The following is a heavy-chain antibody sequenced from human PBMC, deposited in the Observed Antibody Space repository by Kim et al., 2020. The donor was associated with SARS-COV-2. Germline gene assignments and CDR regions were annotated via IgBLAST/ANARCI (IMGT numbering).Heavy chain of an antibody. CDR1: GGTFSSYA. CDR3: ARSGCSGGSCYSVRVHNWFDP. D-gene: IGHD2-15*01. Sequence: SVKVSCKASGGTFSSYAISWVRQAPGQGLEWMGGIIPIFGTANYAQKFQGRVTITADESTSTAYMELSSLRSEDTAVYYCARSGCSGGSCYSVRVHNWFDPWGQGTLVTVSS. V-gene: IGHV1-69*13. J-gene: IGHJ5*02. CDR2: IIPIFGTA.